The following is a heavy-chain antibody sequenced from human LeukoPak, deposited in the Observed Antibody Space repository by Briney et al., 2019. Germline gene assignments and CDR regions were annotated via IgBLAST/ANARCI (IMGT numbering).Heavy chain of an antibody. CDR2: ISYDGSNK. J-gene: IGHJ4*02. Sequence: GGSLRLSCAAAGFTFSSYGMHWVRQAPGKGLEWGAVISYDGSNKYCADSVKGRFTISRDNSKNTLYLQMNSLRAEDTAVYYCAKAPMVTAVTTGGTDYWGQGTLVTVSS. CDR3: AKAPMVTAVTTGGTDY. V-gene: IGHV3-30*18. D-gene: IGHD4-17*01. CDR1: GFTFSSYG.